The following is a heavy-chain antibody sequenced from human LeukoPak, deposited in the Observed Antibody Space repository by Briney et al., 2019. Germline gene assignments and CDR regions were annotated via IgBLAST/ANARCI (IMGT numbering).Heavy chain of an antibody. D-gene: IGHD3-10*01. Sequence: PSETLSLTCTVSGGSISSHYWSRIRQPPGKGLEWIGYIYYSGSTNYNPSLKSRVTISVDTSKNQFSLKLSSVTAADTAVYYCARDRYGSGSYYAPRWTDNWFDPWGQGTLVTVSS. CDR1: GGSISSHY. J-gene: IGHJ5*02. CDR2: IYYSGST. CDR3: ARDRYGSGSYYAPRWTDNWFDP. V-gene: IGHV4-59*11.